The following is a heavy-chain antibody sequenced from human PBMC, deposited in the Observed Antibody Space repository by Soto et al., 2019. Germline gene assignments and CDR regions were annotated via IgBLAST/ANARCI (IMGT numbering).Heavy chain of an antibody. CDR1: GDTFTDYY. CDR3: ARGGHVVVVTAALDY. Sequence: QVQLMQSGAEVKKPGASVKVSCKASGDTFTDYYIHWVRQAPGQGLEWMGTVNPSGGHTTYAQHCLGRGTMTSDTSTSTLYMERTSLTSDDTASYYCARGGHVVVVTAALDYWGQGTLVTVSS. J-gene: IGHJ4*02. V-gene: IGHV1-46*01. D-gene: IGHD2-21*02. CDR2: VNPSGGHT.